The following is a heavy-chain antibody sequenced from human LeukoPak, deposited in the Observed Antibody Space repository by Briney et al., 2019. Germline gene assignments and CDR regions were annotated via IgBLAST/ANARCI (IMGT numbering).Heavy chain of an antibody. V-gene: IGHV4-39*01. D-gene: IGHD3-22*01. Sequence: SETLSLTCTVSGGSISSSSYYWGWIRQPPGKGLEWIGSIYYSGSTYYNPSLKSRVTISVDTSKNQFSLRLNSVTAADTAVYYCARQGDSRGYQNWFDSWGQGTLVTVSS. CDR1: GGSISSSSYY. CDR3: ARQGDSRGYQNWFDS. CDR2: IYYSGST. J-gene: IGHJ5*01.